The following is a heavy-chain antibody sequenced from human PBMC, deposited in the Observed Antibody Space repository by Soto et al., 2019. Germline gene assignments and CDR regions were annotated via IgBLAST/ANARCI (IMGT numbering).Heavy chain of an antibody. CDR3: AKVKGGSGARGDPLDL. V-gene: IGHV3-74*03. CDR2: INSDGITT. J-gene: IGHJ5*02. D-gene: IGHD2-15*01. CDR1: GLTLSNYW. Sequence: EVQLVESGGGPVQAGGSLRLSCAASGLTLSNYWMQWVRQGPGKGLVWVAHINSDGITTKYAESVKGRFTISRDDAKTMLYLQMNSLRHDDTAVYYCAKVKGGSGARGDPLDLWGQGILVTVS.